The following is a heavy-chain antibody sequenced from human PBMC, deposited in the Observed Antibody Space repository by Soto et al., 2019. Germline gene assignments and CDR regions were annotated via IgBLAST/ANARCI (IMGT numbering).Heavy chain of an antibody. CDR1: GYTFTSYA. J-gene: IGHJ4*02. CDR3: PKDRTRLSKCFDY. V-gene: IGHV1-3*01. CDR2: INAGNGNT. Sequence: ASVKVSCKASGYTFTSYAMHWVRQAPGQRLEWMGWINAGNGNTKHSQKLQGRVTITTDTSASTAYMELSSLRSEDTAVYYCPKDRTRLSKCFDYWGQGTLVTGSS. D-gene: IGHD2-21*02.